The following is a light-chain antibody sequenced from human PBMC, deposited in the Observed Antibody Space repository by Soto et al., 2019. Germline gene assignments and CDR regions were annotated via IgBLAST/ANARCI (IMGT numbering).Light chain of an antibody. J-gene: IGLJ1*01. CDR2: GNS. V-gene: IGLV1-40*01. CDR3: QSYDSSLSGYV. CDR1: SSNIGAGYD. Sequence: QSVLTQPPSVSGAPGQRVTISCTGSSSNIGAGYDVHWYQQPPGTAPKLLLYGNSNRPSGVPDRFSGSKSGTSASLAITGLQAEDEADYCCQSYDSSLSGYVFGTGTKVTVL.